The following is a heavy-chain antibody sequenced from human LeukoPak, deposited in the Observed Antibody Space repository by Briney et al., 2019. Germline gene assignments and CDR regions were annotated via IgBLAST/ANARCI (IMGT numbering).Heavy chain of an antibody. J-gene: IGHJ3*02. V-gene: IGHV3-21*01. Sequence: GGSLRLSCAASGFVFKDYHVHWVRQAPGKGLEWVASVSSTGGYIYYAESLRGRFTISRDNAKDSLYLQMNSLRAEDTAVYYCAREHDFWSGYCCDDAFDIWGQGTMVTVSS. CDR2: VSSTGGYI. CDR1: GFVFKDYH. D-gene: IGHD3-3*01. CDR3: AREHDFWSGYCCDDAFDI.